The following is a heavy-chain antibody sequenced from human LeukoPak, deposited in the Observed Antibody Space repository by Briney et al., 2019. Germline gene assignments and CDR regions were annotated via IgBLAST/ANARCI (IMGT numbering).Heavy chain of an antibody. CDR3: ARGTRSTTVARTSFSFDP. V-gene: IGHV3-64*01. CDR1: GFSFSSFI. Sequence: GGSLRLSCAASGFSFSSFIMHWVRQAPGKGLEYVSGISANGDSIYYANSVKGRFTISRDNSKNTLYLQMGSLRPEDMAVYYCARGTRSTTVARTSFSFDPWGQGILVTVSS. CDR2: ISANGDSI. D-gene: IGHD6-19*01. J-gene: IGHJ5*02.